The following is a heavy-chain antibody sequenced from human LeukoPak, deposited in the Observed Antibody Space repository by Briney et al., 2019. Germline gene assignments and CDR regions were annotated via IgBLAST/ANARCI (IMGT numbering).Heavy chain of an antibody. D-gene: IGHD3-10*01. CDR2: INHSGST. V-gene: IGHV4-39*07. CDR1: GGSISSSSYY. CDR3: ARGAYYYGSGSRPAPFFDY. Sequence: SETLSLTCTVSGGSISSSSYYWGWIRQPPGKGLEWIGEINHSGSTNYNPSLKSRVTISVDTSKNQFSLKLSSVTAADTAVYYCARGAYYYGSGSRPAPFFDYWGQGTLVTVSS. J-gene: IGHJ4*02.